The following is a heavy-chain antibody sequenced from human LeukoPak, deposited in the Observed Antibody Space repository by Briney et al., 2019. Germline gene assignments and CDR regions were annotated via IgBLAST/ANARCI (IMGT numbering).Heavy chain of an antibody. D-gene: IGHD2-15*01. CDR2: IYSGGST. CDR3: ARESSWPYFDC. Sequence: PGGSLRLSCAASGFTVSSKYMSWVRQAPGKGLEWVSIIYSGGSTYYADLVKGRFTISRDNSKNTLYLQMNSLRAEDTAIYYCARESSWPYFDCWGQGTLVTVSS. J-gene: IGHJ4*02. V-gene: IGHV3-53*01. CDR1: GFTVSSKY.